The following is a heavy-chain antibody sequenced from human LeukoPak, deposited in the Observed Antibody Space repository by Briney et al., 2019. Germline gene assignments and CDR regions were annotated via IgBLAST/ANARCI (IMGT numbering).Heavy chain of an antibody. D-gene: IGHD2-2*02. CDR1: GFTFDDYG. Sequence: PGGSLRLSCAASGFTFDDYGMSWVRQAPGKGLEWVSPITSGGSTYYTDSVKGRFTISRDSPKNTLYLQMNSLRAEDTAVYYCAKSRYTSSNTNDYWGQGTLVTVSS. CDR3: AKSRYTSSNTNDY. CDR2: ITSGGST. J-gene: IGHJ4*02. V-gene: IGHV3-23*01.